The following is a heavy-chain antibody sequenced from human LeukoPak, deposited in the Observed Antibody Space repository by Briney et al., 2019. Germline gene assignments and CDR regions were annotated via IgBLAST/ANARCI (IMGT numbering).Heavy chain of an antibody. CDR3: ARDSHIVVVTAIDY. V-gene: IGHV4-59*01. CDR2: IYYSGST. CDR1: GGSISSYY. D-gene: IGHD2-21*02. J-gene: IGHJ4*02. Sequence: SETLSLTCTVSGGSISSYYWSWIRQPPGKGLEWIGNIYYSGSTNYNPSLKSRVTISVDTSKNQFSLKLSSVTAADTAVYYCARDSHIVVVTAIDYWGQGTLVTVSS.